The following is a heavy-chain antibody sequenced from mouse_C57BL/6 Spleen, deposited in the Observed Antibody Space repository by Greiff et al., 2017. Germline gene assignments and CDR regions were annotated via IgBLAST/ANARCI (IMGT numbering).Heavy chain of an antibody. V-gene: IGHV1-69*01. D-gene: IGHD1-1*01. Sequence: QVQLQQPGAELVMPGASVKLSCKASGYTFTSYWMHWVKQRPGQGLEWIGEIDPSDSYTNYNQKFKGKSTLTVDKSSSTAYMQLSSLTSEDSAVYYCASHTTVVYFDYWGQGTTLTVSS. CDR3: ASHTTVVYFDY. J-gene: IGHJ2*01. CDR1: GYTFTSYW. CDR2: IDPSDSYT.